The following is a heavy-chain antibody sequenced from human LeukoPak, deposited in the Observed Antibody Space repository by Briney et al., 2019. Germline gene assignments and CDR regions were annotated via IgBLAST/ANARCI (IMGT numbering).Heavy chain of an antibody. CDR1: GFTFSDYY. Sequence: PGGSLRLSCAASGFTFSDYYMSWIRQAPGKGLEWVSYISSSSYTNYADSVKGRFTISRDNAKNSLYLQMNSLRAEDTAVYYCARDLVHYDSSESDAFDIWGQGTMVTVSS. CDR2: ISSSSYT. J-gene: IGHJ3*02. CDR3: ARDLVHYDSSESDAFDI. V-gene: IGHV3-11*06. D-gene: IGHD3-22*01.